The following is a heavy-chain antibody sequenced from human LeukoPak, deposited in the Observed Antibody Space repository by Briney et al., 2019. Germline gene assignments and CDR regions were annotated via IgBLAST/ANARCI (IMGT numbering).Heavy chain of an antibody. V-gene: IGHV3-23*01. CDR2: ITGSGDST. J-gene: IGHJ4*02. CDR1: GFTFSNYA. CDR3: AFKGTTGRIY. D-gene: IGHD1-1*01. Sequence: GGSLRLSCTASGFTFSNYAMSWGRQAPGKGLEWVSAITGSGDSTYYADSVKGRFTISRDNSKKTVYLQINSLRAEDTAICYCAFKGTTGRIYWGQGTLVTVSS.